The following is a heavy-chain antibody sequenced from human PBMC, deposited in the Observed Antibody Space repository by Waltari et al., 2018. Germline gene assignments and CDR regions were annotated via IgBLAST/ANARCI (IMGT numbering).Heavy chain of an antibody. D-gene: IGHD3-10*01. CDR3: ARGFGVLPGY. J-gene: IGHJ4*02. CDR1: VYTSTHYY. CDR2: INPNNGNT. V-gene: IGHV1-2*02. Sequence: QVQLVQSGAEEQRPGASVVVSCKTSVYTSTHYYIHWVRHAPGRGLESMGWINPNNGNTKLIERFQGRVTLTGDTSTSTVYMQLSSLTSDDTAIYFCARGFGVLPGYWGQGTLVTVSS.